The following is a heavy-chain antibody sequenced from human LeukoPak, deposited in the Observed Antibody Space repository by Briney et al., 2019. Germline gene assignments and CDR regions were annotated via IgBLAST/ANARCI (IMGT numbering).Heavy chain of an antibody. Sequence: GGSLRLSCAASGFTFSSYGMHWVRQAPGKGLEWVAVISYDGSNKYYADSVKGRFTISRDNSKNTLYLQMNSLRAEDTAVYYCAKDYCSGGSCYSFYYHGMDVWGKGTTVTVSS. CDR3: AKDYCSGGSCYSFYYHGMDV. CDR2: ISYDGSNK. CDR1: GFTFSSYG. D-gene: IGHD2-15*01. J-gene: IGHJ6*04. V-gene: IGHV3-30*18.